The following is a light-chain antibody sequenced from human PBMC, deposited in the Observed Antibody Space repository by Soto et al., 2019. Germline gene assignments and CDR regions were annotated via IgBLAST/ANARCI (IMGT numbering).Light chain of an antibody. J-gene: IGKJ4*01. CDR1: QSVSSN. CDR2: GAS. V-gene: IGKV3-15*01. CDR3: QQYNNWPPLT. Sequence: IVMTQSPATLSVSPGERATLSCRASQSVSSNLAWYQQKPGQAPRLRIYGASTRATGIPARFSGSGSGTEFTLTISSLQSEDFAAYYCQQYNNWPPLTFGGGTKVEIK.